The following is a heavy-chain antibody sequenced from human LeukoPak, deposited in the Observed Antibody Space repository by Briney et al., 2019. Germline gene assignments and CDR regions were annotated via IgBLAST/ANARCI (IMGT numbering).Heavy chain of an antibody. V-gene: IGHV1-18*04. CDR1: RYTFTGYY. J-gene: IGHJ5*02. Sequence: GASVKVSCKASRYTFTGYYMHWVRQAPGQGLEWMGWISGYNGKTNYAQKFHARVTMTTDTSTSTAYMELRSLRSDDTAVYYCARDAREVLLWFGEFFPRGQGTLVTVSS. CDR2: ISGYNGKT. CDR3: ARDAREVLLWFGEFFP. D-gene: IGHD3-10*01.